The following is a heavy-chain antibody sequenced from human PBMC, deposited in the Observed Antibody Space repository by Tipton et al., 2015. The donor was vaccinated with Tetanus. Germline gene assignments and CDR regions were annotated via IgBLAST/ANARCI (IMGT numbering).Heavy chain of an antibody. J-gene: IGHJ4*02. Sequence: GLVKPSQTLSLTCTVSGGSISSGGYYWSWIRQHPGKGLEWIRDIYYSGSTYYNPSLKSRVSISVDTSKNQFSLKLNSVTAADTAVYYCARDQARGARGWKYFDYWGQGTLVTVSS. V-gene: IGHV4-31*03. CDR1: GGSISSGGYY. CDR3: ARDQARGARGWKYFDY. CDR2: IYYSGST. D-gene: IGHD1-26*01.